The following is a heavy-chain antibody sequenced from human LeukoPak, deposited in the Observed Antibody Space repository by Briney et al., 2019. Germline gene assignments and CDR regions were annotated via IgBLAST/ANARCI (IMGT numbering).Heavy chain of an antibody. Sequence: SETLSLTCAVYGGTFSDYYWSWIRQPPGKGLEWIGEINHSGSSNYNPPLKRRVTISADTSKNQFSLKLSSMTAADTAVYYCERGTHMATNYYFDYWGQGTLVTVSS. CDR1: GGTFSDYY. V-gene: IGHV4-34*01. D-gene: IGHD2-21*01. CDR3: ERGTHMATNYYFDY. CDR2: INHSGSS. J-gene: IGHJ4*02.